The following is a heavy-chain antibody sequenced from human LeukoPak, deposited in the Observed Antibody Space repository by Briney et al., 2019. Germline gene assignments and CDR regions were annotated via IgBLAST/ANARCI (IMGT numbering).Heavy chain of an antibody. V-gene: IGHV3-23*01. CDR2: IIDSGGGT. CDR3: AKGGNTIFGVVIPYYGMDV. D-gene: IGHD3-3*01. CDR1: GFTFSNYA. J-gene: IGHJ6*02. Sequence: GGSLRLSCAAYGFTFSNYAMSWVRQTPGRGLEWVSAIIDSGGGTFYADSVKGRFTISRDNSRNTLYLQMNSLRAEDTAVYYCAKGGNTIFGVVIPYYGMDVWGQGTTVTVSS.